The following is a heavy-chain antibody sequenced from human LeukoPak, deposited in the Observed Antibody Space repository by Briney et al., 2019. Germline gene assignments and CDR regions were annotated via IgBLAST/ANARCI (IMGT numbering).Heavy chain of an antibody. J-gene: IGHJ3*02. D-gene: IGHD3-3*01. Sequence: PGGSLRLSCAASGFTFDDYAMHWVRQAPGKGLEWVSGISWNNGSIGYADSVKGRLTISRDNAKNSLYLQMNSLRAEDTALYYCASTSGYYTGNAFDIWGQGTMVTVSS. CDR3: ASTSGYYTGNAFDI. CDR2: ISWNNGSI. CDR1: GFTFDDYA. V-gene: IGHV3-9*01.